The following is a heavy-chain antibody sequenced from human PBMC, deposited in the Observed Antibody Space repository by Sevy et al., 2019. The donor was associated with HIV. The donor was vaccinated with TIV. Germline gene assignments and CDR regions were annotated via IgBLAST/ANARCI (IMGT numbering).Heavy chain of an antibody. D-gene: IGHD3-3*01. V-gene: IGHV3-23*01. CDR1: GFTFGTYA. J-gene: IGHJ6*02. Sequence: GGSLRLSCAGSGFTFGTYAMTWVRQAPGKGLQWVSVISDSGRSTYYADSVQGRVTISRDKSKNTMNLHMNSLRVKDTATYYCERRPDFGVIIPMGVLDVWGQGTTVTVSS. CDR3: ERRPDFGVIIPMGVLDV. CDR2: ISDSGRST.